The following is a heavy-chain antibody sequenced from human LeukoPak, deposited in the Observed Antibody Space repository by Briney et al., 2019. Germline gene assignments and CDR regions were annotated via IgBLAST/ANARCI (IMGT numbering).Heavy chain of an antibody. Sequence: SETLSLTCTVSGYSISSGYYWGWIRQPPGKGLEWIGSMFHSGSTYYNASLKSRVTISVDTSKNQFSLKLSSVTAADTAVYYCAREEARGTFDYWGQGTLVTVSS. V-gene: IGHV4-38-2*02. CDR1: GYSISSGYY. CDR3: AREEARGTFDY. D-gene: IGHD5-12*01. J-gene: IGHJ4*02. CDR2: MFHSGST.